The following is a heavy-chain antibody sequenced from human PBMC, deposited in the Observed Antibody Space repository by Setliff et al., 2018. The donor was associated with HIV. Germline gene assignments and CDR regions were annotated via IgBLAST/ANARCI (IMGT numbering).Heavy chain of an antibody. CDR2: ISVYNGQT. CDR3: ARGHHFYWYFDL. V-gene: IGHV1-18*01. Sequence: ASVKVSCKASGYNFTTYGISWVRQAPGQGLEWVGWISVYNGQTLYAQKVQDRITVTMDIPKDTAYMELRGLTPDDTAVYYCARGHHFYWYFDLWGPGTLVTVSS. CDR1: GYNFTTYG. J-gene: IGHJ2*01.